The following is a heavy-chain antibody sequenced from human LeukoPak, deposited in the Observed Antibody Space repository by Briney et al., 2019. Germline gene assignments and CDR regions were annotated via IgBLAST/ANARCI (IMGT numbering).Heavy chain of an antibody. CDR2: ISHSSGFT. Sequence: GGSLRLSCTASGFTFSDYYMSWIRQAPGQGLEWVAYISHSSGFTNYADSVKGRFAISRDNAKNSLYLQMDSLRAEDTAIYYCAKLFKAYSSSWIDYWGQGNLVTVSS. V-gene: IGHV3-11*03. CDR1: GFTFSDYY. CDR3: AKLFKAYSSSWIDY. D-gene: IGHD6-13*01. J-gene: IGHJ4*02.